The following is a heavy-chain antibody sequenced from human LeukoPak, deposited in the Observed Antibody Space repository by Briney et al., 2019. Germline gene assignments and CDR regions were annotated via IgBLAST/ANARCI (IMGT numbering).Heavy chain of an antibody. CDR3: ARAVMTTVTAFDI. D-gene: IGHD4-17*01. CDR1: GFTFSSYG. J-gene: IGHJ3*02. Sequence: GGSLRLSCAASGFTFSSYGMPWVRQAPGKGLEWVAVISYDGSNKYYADSVKGRFTISRDNSKNTLYLQMNSLRAEDTAVYYCARAVMTTVTAFDIWGQGTMVTVSS. V-gene: IGHV3-30*03. CDR2: ISYDGSNK.